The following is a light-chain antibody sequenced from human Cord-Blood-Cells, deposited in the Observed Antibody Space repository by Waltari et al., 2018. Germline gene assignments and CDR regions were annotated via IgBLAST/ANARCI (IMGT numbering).Light chain of an antibody. CDR2: GAS. CDR3: QQYGSSPPWT. J-gene: IGKJ1*01. CDR1: QSVSASY. Sequence: IVLTKSPGTLSLSPGESTNLSCRASQSVSASYLAWYQQKPGQAPRLLIYGASSRATGIPDRFSGSGSGTDFTLTISRLEPEDFAVYYCQQYGSSPPWTFGQGTKVEIK. V-gene: IGKV3-20*01.